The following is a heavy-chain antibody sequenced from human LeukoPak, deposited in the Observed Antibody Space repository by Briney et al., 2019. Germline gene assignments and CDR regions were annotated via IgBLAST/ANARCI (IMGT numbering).Heavy chain of an antibody. J-gene: IGHJ4*02. CDR3: ARDNPPDY. CDR1: GFTFINYA. CDR2: ISGSGAYT. V-gene: IGHV3-23*01. Sequence: GGSLRLSCAASGFTFINYAMSWVRQAPGKGLEWVSAISGSGAYTYYSDAVKGRFTISRDNARNTLYLQLNSLRAEDTALYYCARDNPPDYWGQGTLVTVSS.